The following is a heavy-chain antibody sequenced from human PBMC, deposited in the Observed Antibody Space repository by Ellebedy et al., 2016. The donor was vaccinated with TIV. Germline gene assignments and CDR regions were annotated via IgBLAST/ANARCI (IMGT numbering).Heavy chain of an antibody. V-gene: IGHV4-59*01. Sequence: MPSETLSLTCSVSGGSISTYYWSWNRQPPGKGLECIGYIYYTGSTNYNPSLKSRVTISLDKSKNQFSLKLSSVTAADTAVYYCARSQYSSSQLGMNVWGQGTTVTVSS. CDR1: GGSISTYY. J-gene: IGHJ6*02. CDR2: IYYTGST. CDR3: ARSQYSSSQLGMNV. D-gene: IGHD5-18*01.